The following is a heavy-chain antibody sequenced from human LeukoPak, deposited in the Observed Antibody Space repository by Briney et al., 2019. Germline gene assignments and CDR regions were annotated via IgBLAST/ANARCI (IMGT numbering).Heavy chain of an antibody. Sequence: GGSLRLSCAASGFTFSSYGMHWVRQAPGKGLEWVAFIRYDGSNKYYADSVKGRFTISRDYSKNTLYLQMNSLRAEDTAVYYCAKVQSSSTRDFDYWGQGTLVTVSS. J-gene: IGHJ4*02. CDR1: GFTFSSYG. CDR2: IRYDGSNK. CDR3: AKVQSSSTRDFDY. D-gene: IGHD2-2*01. V-gene: IGHV3-30*02.